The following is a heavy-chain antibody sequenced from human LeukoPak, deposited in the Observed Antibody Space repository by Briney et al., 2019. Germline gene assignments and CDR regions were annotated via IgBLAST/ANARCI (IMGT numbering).Heavy chain of an antibody. D-gene: IGHD1-26*01. J-gene: IGHJ4*02. CDR3: ARVHYSGTYFSQNYFDY. V-gene: IGHV1-8*01. CDR2: MNPNSGNT. Sequence: ASVKVSCKASGYTFTSYDISCVRQATGQGLEWMGRMNPNSGNTDYAQKFQGRVTMTRNTSISTAYMELSSLRSDDTAVYYCARVHYSGTYFSQNYFDYWGQGTLATVSS. CDR1: GYTFTSYD.